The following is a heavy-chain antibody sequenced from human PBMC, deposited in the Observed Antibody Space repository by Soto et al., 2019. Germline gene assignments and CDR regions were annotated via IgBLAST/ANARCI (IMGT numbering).Heavy chain of an antibody. V-gene: IGHV4-39*01. CDR1: GGSISSSSYY. CDR2: IYYSGST. CDR3: ARHTTDYGDYSPLGYYYYYMDV. J-gene: IGHJ6*03. D-gene: IGHD4-17*01. Sequence: SETLSLTCTVSGGSISSSSYYWGWIRQPPGKGLEWIGSIYYSGSTYYNPSLKSRVTISVDTSKNQFSLKLSSVTAADTAVYYCARHTTDYGDYSPLGYYYYYMDVWGKGTTVTVSS.